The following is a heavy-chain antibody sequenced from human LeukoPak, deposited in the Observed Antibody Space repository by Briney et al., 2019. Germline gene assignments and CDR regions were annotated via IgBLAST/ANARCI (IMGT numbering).Heavy chain of an antibody. Sequence: SETLSLTCAVYGGSFSGYYWSWIRQPPGKGLEWIGEINHSGSTNYNPSLKSRLTISVDTSKNQFSLKLSSVTAADTAVYYCAREATTLSGWDYFDYWGQGTLVTVSS. CDR1: GGSFSGYY. CDR2: INHSGST. D-gene: IGHD6-19*01. J-gene: IGHJ4*02. CDR3: AREATTLSGWDYFDY. V-gene: IGHV4-34*01.